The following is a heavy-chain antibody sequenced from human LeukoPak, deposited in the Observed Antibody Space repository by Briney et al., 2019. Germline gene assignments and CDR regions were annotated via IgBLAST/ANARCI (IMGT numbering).Heavy chain of an antibody. CDR1: GFTFSNYA. CDR3: ARDYCSSTSCFPDY. V-gene: IGHV3-11*06. Sequence: PGGSLRLSCAASGFTFSNYAMSWVRQAPGKGLEWVSYISSSSSYTSYADSVKGRFTISRDNAKNTLYLQMNSLRAEDTAVYYCARDYCSSTSCFPDYWGQGTLVTVSS. D-gene: IGHD2-2*01. J-gene: IGHJ4*02. CDR2: ISSSSSYT.